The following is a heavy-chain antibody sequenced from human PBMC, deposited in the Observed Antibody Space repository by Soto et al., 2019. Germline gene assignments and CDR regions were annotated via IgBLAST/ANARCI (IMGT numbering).Heavy chain of an antibody. J-gene: IGHJ6*03. CDR1: GGSFSGYY. CDR2: INHSGST. Sequence: SETLSLTCAVYGGSFSGYYWSWIRQPPGKGLEWIGEINHSGSTNYNPSLKSRVTISVDTSKNQFSLKLSSVTAADTAVYYCARASKGDSGYDYHDYYYYMDVWGKGTTVTVSS. V-gene: IGHV4-34*01. CDR3: ARASKGDSGYDYHDYYYYMDV. D-gene: IGHD5-12*01.